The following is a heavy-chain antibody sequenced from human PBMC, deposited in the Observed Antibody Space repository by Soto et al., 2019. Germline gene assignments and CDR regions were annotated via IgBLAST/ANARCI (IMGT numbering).Heavy chain of an antibody. V-gene: IGHV4-59*01. D-gene: IGHD3-22*01. CDR1: GGSISSYY. CDR3: AGWRYYYDGTGYYFYYYYGMDV. J-gene: IGHJ6*02. Sequence: PSETLSLTCTGSGGSISSYYWSWIRQPPGKGLEWIGYIYYSGSTNYNPSLKSRVTISVDTSKNQFSLKLSSVTAADTAVYYSAGWRYYYDGTGYYFYYYYGMDVWGQGTTVTVSS. CDR2: IYYSGST.